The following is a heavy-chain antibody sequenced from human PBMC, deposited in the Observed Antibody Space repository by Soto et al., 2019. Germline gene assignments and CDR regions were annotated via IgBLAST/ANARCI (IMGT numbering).Heavy chain of an antibody. Sequence: GASVKVSCKASGYTFTSYYMHWVRQAPGQGLEWMGIINPSGGSTSYAQKFQGRVTMTRDTSTSTVYMELSSLRSEDTAVYYCARATRTYYYDSSGYPPGFPFDIWGQGTMVTVSS. CDR1: GYTFTSYY. V-gene: IGHV1-46*01. CDR3: ARATRTYYYDSSGYPPGFPFDI. CDR2: INPSGGST. J-gene: IGHJ3*02. D-gene: IGHD3-22*01.